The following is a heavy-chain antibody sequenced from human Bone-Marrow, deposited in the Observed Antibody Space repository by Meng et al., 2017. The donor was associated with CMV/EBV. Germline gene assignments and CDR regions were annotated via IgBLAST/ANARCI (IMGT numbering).Heavy chain of an antibody. V-gene: IGHV4-4*02. CDR2: IYRGGST. Sequence: SETLSLTCAVSGGSVRNINGWTWVRQPPGKGLEWIGEIYRGGSTNYSPSVKSRVTMSVDRSKNQFSLKLSSVTAADTAVYYCARGRDYYDSSGYYYPSFDYWGQGTLVTVSS. J-gene: IGHJ4*02. D-gene: IGHD3-22*01. CDR3: ARGRDYYDSSGYYYPSFDY. CDR1: GGSVRNING.